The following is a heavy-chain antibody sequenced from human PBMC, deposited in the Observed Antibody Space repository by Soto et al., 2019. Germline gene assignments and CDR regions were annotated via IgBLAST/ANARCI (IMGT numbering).Heavy chain of an antibody. CDR3: ATGLQFFERLTKHAGMDG. CDR2: INHSGST. D-gene: IGHD3-3*01. J-gene: IGHJ6*04. Sequence: PSETLSLTCAVYGGAFSGYYWSWLRQPPGKGLEWIGEINHSGSTNYNPSLKSRVTISVDTSKNQFSLKLSSVPAADTAVYYCATGLQFFERLTKHAGMDGWGKGSTVAV. CDR1: GGAFSGYY. V-gene: IGHV4-34*01.